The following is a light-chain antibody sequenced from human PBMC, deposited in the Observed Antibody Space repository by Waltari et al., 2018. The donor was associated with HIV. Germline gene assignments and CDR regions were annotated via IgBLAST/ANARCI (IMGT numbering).Light chain of an antibody. CDR3: QSYDNSLGVV. CDR1: SSHIGAPYD. J-gene: IGLJ2*01. V-gene: IGLV1-40*01. CDR2: GST. Sequence: QSVLTQPPSVSGAPGQRVTISCTGGSSHIGAPYDVHWYQQFPGTAPKLLIYGSTNRPSGVPDRFSGSKSGTSASLAITGLQAEDDADYYCQSYDNSLGVVFGGGTKLTVL.